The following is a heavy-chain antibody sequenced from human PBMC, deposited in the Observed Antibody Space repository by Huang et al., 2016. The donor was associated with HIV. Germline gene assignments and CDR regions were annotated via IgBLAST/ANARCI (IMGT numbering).Heavy chain of an antibody. CDR3: GRFSYYSDSTISQYLQL. CDR2: IYYSGST. V-gene: IGHV4-30-4*08. J-gene: IGHJ1*01. D-gene: IGHD3-22*01. Sequence: QVHLQESGPGLVKPSQTLSLTCTVSGGSISSGGSYWTWIRQPPGKGLEWIGYIYYSGSTYYNQSLKSRFTISVDTSKNQFSLKVTSMTAADTAVYYCGRFSYYSDSTISQYLQLWGQGALVTVSS. CDR1: GGSISSGGSY.